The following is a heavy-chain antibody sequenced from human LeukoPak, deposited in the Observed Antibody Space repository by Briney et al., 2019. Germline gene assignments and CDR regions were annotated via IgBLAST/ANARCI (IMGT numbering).Heavy chain of an antibody. Sequence: GGSLRLSCAASGNYWMHWVRQAPGKGLVWVSHINSDGSWTSYADSVKGRFTISKDNAKNTVYLQMNSLRAEDTAVYYCALITGKRDFGYWGQGTPVTVSS. CDR1: GNYW. D-gene: IGHD1-1*01. J-gene: IGHJ4*02. CDR2: INSDGSWT. CDR3: ALITGKRDFGY. V-gene: IGHV3-74*01.